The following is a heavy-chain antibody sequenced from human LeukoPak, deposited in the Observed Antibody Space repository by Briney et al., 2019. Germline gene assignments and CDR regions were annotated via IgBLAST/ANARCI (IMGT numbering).Heavy chain of an antibody. CDR1: GFTFSSCG. CDR3: GRDSSGYPDY. J-gene: IGHJ4*02. V-gene: IGHV3-33*01. Sequence: GRSLRLSCAASGFTFSSCGMHWVRQAPGKGLEWVAVIWYDGSNKYYADSVKGRFTISRDNSKNTLYLQMNSLRAEDTAVYYCGRDSSGYPDYWGQGTLVTVSS. CDR2: IWYDGSNK. D-gene: IGHD3-22*01.